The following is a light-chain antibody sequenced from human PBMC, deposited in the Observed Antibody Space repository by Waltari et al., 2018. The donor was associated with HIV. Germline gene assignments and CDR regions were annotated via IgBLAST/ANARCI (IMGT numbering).Light chain of an antibody. CDR2: GAS. J-gene: IGKJ4*01. CDR3: QQYNNWSSLT. V-gene: IGKV3-15*01. CDR1: QSINNN. Sequence: EIVMTQSPATLSVSPGERTTLSCRASQSINNNLAWYQQRPGQAPRLLIFGASTRATGIPARFSGSGSGTEFTLTITSLQSEDFAVYYCQQYNNWSSLTFGGGTKVEIK.